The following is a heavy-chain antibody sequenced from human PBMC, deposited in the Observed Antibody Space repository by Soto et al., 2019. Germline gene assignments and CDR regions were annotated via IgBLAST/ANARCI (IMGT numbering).Heavy chain of an antibody. D-gene: IGHD2-2*01. CDR3: ARQGRYCSSTSCYHYYYYGMDV. J-gene: IGHJ6*02. V-gene: IGHV4-39*01. CDR1: GGSISSSSYY. CDR2: IYYSGST. Sequence: SETLSLTCTVSGGSISSSSYYWGWIRQPPGKGLEWIGSIYYSGSTYYNPSLKSRVTISVDTSKNQFSLKLSSVTAADTAVYYCARQGRYCSSTSCYHYYYYGMDVWGQGTTVTVS.